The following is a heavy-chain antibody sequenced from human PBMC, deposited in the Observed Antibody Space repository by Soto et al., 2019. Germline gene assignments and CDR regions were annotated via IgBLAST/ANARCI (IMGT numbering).Heavy chain of an antibody. CDR1: GGTFSSYA. V-gene: IGHV1-69*13. Sequence: SVKVSCKASGGTFSSYAISWVRQAPGQGLEWMGGIIPIFGTANYAQKFQGRVTITADESTSTAYMELSSLRSEDTAVYYCARGVPGPYYYYYYCMDVWGHGTKFTVCS. CDR3: ARGVPGPYYYYYYCMDV. D-gene: IGHD3-3*01. CDR2: IIPIFGTA. J-gene: IGHJ6*02.